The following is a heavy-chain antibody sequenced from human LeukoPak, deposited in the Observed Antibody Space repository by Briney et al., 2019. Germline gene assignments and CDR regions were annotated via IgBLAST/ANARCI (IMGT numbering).Heavy chain of an antibody. CDR2: ISGSGGST. CDR1: GFTFSIYA. Sequence: PGGSLRLSCAASGFTFSIYAMNWVRQAPGKGLEWVSSISGSGGSTYYADSVKGRFTISRDNSKNTLYVQMNSLRAEDTAVYYCAKDMWGYPLSPIDYWGQGTLVTVSS. D-gene: IGHD3-16*02. V-gene: IGHV3-23*01. J-gene: IGHJ4*02. CDR3: AKDMWGYPLSPIDY.